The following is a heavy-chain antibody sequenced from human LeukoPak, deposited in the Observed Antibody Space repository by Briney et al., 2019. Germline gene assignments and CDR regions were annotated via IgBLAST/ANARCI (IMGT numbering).Heavy chain of an antibody. J-gene: IGHJ6*03. D-gene: IGHD3-3*01. Sequence: GGSLRLSCAASGFTFSSYWMHWVRQAPGKGLVWVSRINTDGSSTSYADSAKGRFTISRDNAKNTLYLQMNSLRAEDTAVYYCARVAYYDFWSGYYRPGDYYYMDVWGKGTTVTVSS. V-gene: IGHV3-74*01. CDR1: GFTFSSYW. CDR2: INTDGSST. CDR3: ARVAYYDFWSGYYRPGDYYYMDV.